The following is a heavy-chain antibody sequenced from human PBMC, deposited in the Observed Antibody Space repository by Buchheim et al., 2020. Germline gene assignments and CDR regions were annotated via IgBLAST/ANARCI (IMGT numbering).Heavy chain of an antibody. D-gene: IGHD2-15*01. CDR1: NGPFNGYY. CDR3: ARLVGAVFNHYYFGMDL. V-gene: IGHV4-34*01. Sequence: QVQLQQWGAGLLKPPDTLSLTCAVSNGPFNGYYWSWLRQSPGSGPEWIGEISHSGSATYNPSLKSRVTISVDPSKSQFSLKLTSVTAADTGVYYCARLVGAVFNHYYFGMDLWAQGTT. CDR2: ISHSGSA. J-gene: IGHJ6*02.